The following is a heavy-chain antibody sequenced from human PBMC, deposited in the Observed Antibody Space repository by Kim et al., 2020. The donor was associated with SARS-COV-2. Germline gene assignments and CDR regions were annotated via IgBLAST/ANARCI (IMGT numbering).Heavy chain of an antibody. Sequence: GESLKISCKASGYSFSDYWLAWVRQMPGKGLEWMGIIYPRDSDSRYSPSFQGQVTISADKSLNTAYLQWSSLKVSDTAIYYCARLRGSSMIKGWFDPWGQGTPVTVSS. CDR3: ARLRGSSMIKGWFDP. CDR2: IYPRDSDS. V-gene: IGHV5-51*01. D-gene: IGHD3-16*01. J-gene: IGHJ5*02. CDR1: GYSFSDYW.